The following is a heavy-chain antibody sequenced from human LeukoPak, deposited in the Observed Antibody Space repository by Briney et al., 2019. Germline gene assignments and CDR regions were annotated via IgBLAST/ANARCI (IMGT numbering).Heavy chain of an antibody. J-gene: IGHJ6*03. CDR1: GGSFSGYY. V-gene: IGHV4-34*01. CDR2: INHSGST. CDR3: ATGYSGYSYGYYYYYYMDV. D-gene: IGHD5-18*01. Sequence: SETLSLTCAVYGGSFSGYYWSWIRQPPGKGLEWIGEINHSGSTNYNPSLKSRVTISVDTSKNQFSLKLSSVTAADTAVYYCATGYSGYSYGYYYYYYMDVWGKGTTVTVSS.